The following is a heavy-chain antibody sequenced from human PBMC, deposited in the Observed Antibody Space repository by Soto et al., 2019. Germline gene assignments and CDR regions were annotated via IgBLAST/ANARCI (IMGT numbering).Heavy chain of an antibody. CDR2: IRNKPNSYTT. CDR1: GFTFSDHY. Sequence: EVQLVESGGGLVQPGGSLRLSCVASGFTFSDHYMDWVRQAPGEGLEWVGRIRNKPNSYTTEYAASVKGRFTISRDDSKNSLYLQMNSLKTEDTAVYYCARWWRPQLYDVFDLWGQGTMVTVSS. CDR3: ARWWRPQLYDVFDL. D-gene: IGHD2-15*01. V-gene: IGHV3-72*01. J-gene: IGHJ3*01.